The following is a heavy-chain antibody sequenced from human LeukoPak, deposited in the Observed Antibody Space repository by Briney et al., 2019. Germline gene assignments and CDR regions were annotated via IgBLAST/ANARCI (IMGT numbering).Heavy chain of an antibody. D-gene: IGHD3-10*01. CDR3: AQRFHYGSGSYFPFDP. Sequence: PGGSLRLSCAASGFTFSSYAMSWVRQAPGKGLEWVSAISGSGGSTYYADSVKGRFTISRDNSKNTLCLQMNSLRAEDTAVYYCAQRFHYGSGSYFPFDPWGQGTLVTVSS. CDR1: GFTFSSYA. CDR2: ISGSGGST. V-gene: IGHV3-23*01. J-gene: IGHJ5*02.